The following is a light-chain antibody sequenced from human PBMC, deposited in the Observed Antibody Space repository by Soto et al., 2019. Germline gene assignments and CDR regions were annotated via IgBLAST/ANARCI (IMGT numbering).Light chain of an antibody. V-gene: IGLV6-57*04. CDR1: TGSIVSAY. Sequence: NFMLTQPHSVSESPGKTVTISCTRSTGSIVSAYVQWYRQRPGSAPTTVIYEDDQRPSGVPDRFSGSIDSSSNSASLTISGLKTEDEAHYHCCSYAGSRTFVFGGGTKVTVL. J-gene: IGLJ3*02. CDR3: CSYAGSRTFV. CDR2: EDD.